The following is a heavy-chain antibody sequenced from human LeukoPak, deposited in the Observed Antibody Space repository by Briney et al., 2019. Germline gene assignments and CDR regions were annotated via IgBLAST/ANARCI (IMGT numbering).Heavy chain of an antibody. Sequence: SETLSLTCSVSGDSISSGSYWGWIRQSPGKGLEWIGSIYNSVSMTYNPSLKSRITISLDTANNQFPLRLSSVTAADTAVYYCARDMFNYSGFSRRTNYYYYMDVWGKGTTVAVSS. D-gene: IGHD1-1*01. J-gene: IGHJ6*03. V-gene: IGHV4-38-2*02. CDR1: GDSISSGSY. CDR2: IYNSVSM. CDR3: ARDMFNYSGFSRRTNYYYYMDV.